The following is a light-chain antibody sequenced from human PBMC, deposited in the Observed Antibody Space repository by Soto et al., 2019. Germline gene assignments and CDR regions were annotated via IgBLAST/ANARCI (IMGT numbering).Light chain of an antibody. CDR2: DAS. CDR3: QHRSNWLGT. V-gene: IGKV3-11*01. CDR1: QSVGSF. Sequence: EIVLTQSPATLSLSPGERATRSCRASQSVGSFLAWYQQKSGQAPRLLIYDASNRAPGIPARFSGSGSGTDFTLTISSLEPEDFAVYYCQHRSNWLGTFGPGTKVDIK. J-gene: IGKJ3*01.